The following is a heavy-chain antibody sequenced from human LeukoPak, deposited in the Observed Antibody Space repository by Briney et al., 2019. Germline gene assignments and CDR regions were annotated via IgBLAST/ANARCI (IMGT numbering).Heavy chain of an antibody. D-gene: IGHD1-26*01. CDR3: ARDPTDVGAQGY. CDR2: IYYSGST. Sequence: SETLSLTCTVSGGSISSSSYYWGWIRQPPGKGLEWIGSIYYSGSTYYNPSLKSRVTISVDTSKNQFSLKLSSVTAADTAVYYCARDPTDVGAQGYWGQGTLVTVSS. CDR1: GGSISSSSYY. V-gene: IGHV4-39*07. J-gene: IGHJ4*02.